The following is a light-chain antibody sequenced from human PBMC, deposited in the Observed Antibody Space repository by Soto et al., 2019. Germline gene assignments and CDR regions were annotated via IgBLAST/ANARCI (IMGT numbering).Light chain of an antibody. CDR2: KAS. V-gene: IGKV1-5*03. J-gene: IGKJ1*01. CDR1: QSISSW. CDR3: QQYCYFAT. Sequence: DIQMTQSPSTLSASVGDRVTITCRASQSISSWLTWYQQKAGQAPKLLIYKASIVESGVPSRFSGSGSGTEFALTISSLQPGDSATYDGQQYCYFATCGQGTRVEVK.